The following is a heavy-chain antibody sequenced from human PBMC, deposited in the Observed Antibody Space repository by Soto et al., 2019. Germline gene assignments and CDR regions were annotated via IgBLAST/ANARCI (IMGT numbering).Heavy chain of an antibody. J-gene: IGHJ4*02. Sequence: GGSLRLSCAASGFTLSSSAMSWVRQAPGKGLEWVSAISGSGDSTYHADSVKGRFTISRDNSKNTLYLQMNSLRAEDTAVYYCAKRWGNRFLEPRDYFDYWGQGTLVTVSS. CDR2: ISGSGDST. V-gene: IGHV3-23*01. CDR1: GFTLSSSA. CDR3: AKRWGNRFLEPRDYFDY. D-gene: IGHD3-3*01.